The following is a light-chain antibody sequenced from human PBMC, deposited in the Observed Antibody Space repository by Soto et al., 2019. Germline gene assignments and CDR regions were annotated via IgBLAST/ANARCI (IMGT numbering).Light chain of an antibody. V-gene: IGKV3-11*01. J-gene: IGKJ5*01. CDR2: DAS. Sequence: EIVLTQSPATLSLSPGERATLSCRASQSISTYLAWYQQKPGQAPRLLIYDASNRATGIPARFIGSGSGTDFTLTISSLEPEDFAVYYCQQRSTSFGQGTRLEIK. CDR1: QSISTY. CDR3: QQRSTS.